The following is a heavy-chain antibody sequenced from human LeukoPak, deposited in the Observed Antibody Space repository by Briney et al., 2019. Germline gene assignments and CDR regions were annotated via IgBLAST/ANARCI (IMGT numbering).Heavy chain of an antibody. J-gene: IGHJ6*02. Sequence: GASVKVSCKVCGYTFTELSMHWVRQAPGKGLEWMGGFDPEDGETIYAQKFQGRVTMTEDTSTSTAYMELRSLRSDDTAVYYCARLVADMDYYYYGMDVWGQGTTVTVSS. V-gene: IGHV1-24*01. CDR2: FDPEDGET. D-gene: IGHD5-18*01. CDR1: GYTFTELS. CDR3: ARLVADMDYYYYGMDV.